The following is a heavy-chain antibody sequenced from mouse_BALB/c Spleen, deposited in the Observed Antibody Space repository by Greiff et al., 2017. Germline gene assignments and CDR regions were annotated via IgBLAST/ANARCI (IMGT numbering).Heavy chain of an antibody. CDR1: GFTFSSFG. D-gene: IGHD4-1*01. CDR3: ARSNWHYAMDY. Sequence: EVKLEESGGGLVQPGGSRKLSCAASGFTFSSFGMHWVRQAPEKGLEWVAYISSGSSTIYYADTVKGRFTISRDNPKNTLFLQMTSLRSEDTAMYYCARSNWHYAMDYWGQGTSVTVSS. V-gene: IGHV5-17*02. J-gene: IGHJ4*01. CDR2: ISSGSSTI.